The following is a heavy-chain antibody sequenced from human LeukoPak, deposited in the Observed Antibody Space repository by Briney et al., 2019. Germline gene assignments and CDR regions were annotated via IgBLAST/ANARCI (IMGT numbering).Heavy chain of an antibody. CDR2: IYYRGIT. V-gene: IGHV4-59*01. CDR3: ATQKAYYYDFDY. CDR1: GGAISTYY. D-gene: IGHD3-10*01. Sequence: SETLSLTCTVSGGAISTYYWSWIRQPPGKGLEWLGYIYYRGITDYNPSLKSRLTISVDTSKNQFSLKLSSVTAADTAVYYCATQKAYYYDFDYWGQGTLVTVSS. J-gene: IGHJ4*02.